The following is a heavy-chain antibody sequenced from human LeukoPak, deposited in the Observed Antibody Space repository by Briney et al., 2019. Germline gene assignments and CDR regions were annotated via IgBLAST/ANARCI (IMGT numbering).Heavy chain of an antibody. CDR3: ARGDYYGSPKVVAA. Sequence: ASVKVSCKASGYTFTGYYMHWVRQAPGQGLEGMGWINPNSGGTNYAQKFQDRVTMTRDTSISTAYIELNFLRSDDTAVFYCARGDYYGSPKVVAAWGQGTLVTVSS. V-gene: IGHV1-2*02. CDR2: INPNSGGT. CDR1: GYTFTGYY. D-gene: IGHD3-10*01. J-gene: IGHJ5*02.